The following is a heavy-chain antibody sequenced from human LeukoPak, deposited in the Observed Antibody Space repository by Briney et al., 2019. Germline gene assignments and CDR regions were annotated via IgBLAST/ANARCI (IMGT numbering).Heavy chain of an antibody. CDR1: GFTFSSYA. CDR2: ISGSGGST. CDR3: ARRGESASYGDYRFDY. Sequence: PGGSLRLSCAASGFTFSSYAMSWVRQAPGKGLEWVSGISGSGGSTYYADSGKGRFTISRDNSKNTLFLQMNSLRAEDTAVYYCARRGESASYGDYRFDYWGQGTLVTVSS. J-gene: IGHJ4*02. V-gene: IGHV3-23*01. D-gene: IGHD4-17*01.